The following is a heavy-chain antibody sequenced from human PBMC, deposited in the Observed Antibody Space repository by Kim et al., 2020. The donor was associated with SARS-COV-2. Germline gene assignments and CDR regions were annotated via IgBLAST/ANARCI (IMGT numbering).Heavy chain of an antibody. CDR2: ES. Sequence: ESNYVDSVKGPFTISRDNATTSLYLQMDSLRAEDTAVYYCARGSGSYYIHWGQGTLVTVSS. V-gene: IGHV3-7*01. J-gene: IGHJ4*02. CDR3: ARGSGSYYIH. D-gene: IGHD3-10*01.